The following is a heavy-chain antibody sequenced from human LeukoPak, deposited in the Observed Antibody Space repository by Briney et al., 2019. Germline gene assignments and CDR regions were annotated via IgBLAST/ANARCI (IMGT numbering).Heavy chain of an antibody. J-gene: IGHJ3*02. CDR3: ARTYYFGSGNEAFDI. V-gene: IGHV1-2*02. Sequence: GASVKVSCKASGYTFTGDYMHWVRQAPGHGLVWVGWINPNSGDTNYAQKFQGRVTMTRDTSISTAFMELSRLRSDDTAVYYCARTYYFGSGNEAFDIWGQGTMVTVSS. CDR2: INPNSGDT. D-gene: IGHD3-10*01. CDR1: GYTFTGDY.